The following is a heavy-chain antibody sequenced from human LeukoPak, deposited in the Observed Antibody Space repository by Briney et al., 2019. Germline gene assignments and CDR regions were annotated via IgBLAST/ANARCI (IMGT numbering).Heavy chain of an antibody. CDR2: IGAYNGNT. CDR1: GYTFTSYG. J-gene: IGHJ6*02. CDR3: ARKETTIFGVVITYGMDV. D-gene: IGHD3-3*01. V-gene: IGHV1-18*01. Sequence: ASVKVSCKASGYTFTSYGISWVRQAPGQGLEWMGWIGAYNGNTNYAQKLQGRVTMTTDTSTSTAYMELRSLRSDDTAVYYCARKETTIFGVVITYGMDVWGQGTTVTVSS.